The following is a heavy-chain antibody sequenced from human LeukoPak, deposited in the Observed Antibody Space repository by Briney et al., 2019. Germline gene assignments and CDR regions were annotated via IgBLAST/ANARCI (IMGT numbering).Heavy chain of an antibody. J-gene: IGHJ4*02. CDR1: GGTFSSYA. Sequence: SVKVSCKASGGTFSSYAISWVRQAPGQRLEWMGRIIPILGIANYAQKFQGRVTITVDKSTSTAYMGLSSLRSEDTAVYYCARDRTSRIAAAGFDYWGQGTLVTVSS. CDR3: ARDRTSRIAAAGFDY. D-gene: IGHD6-13*01. CDR2: IIPILGIA. V-gene: IGHV1-69*04.